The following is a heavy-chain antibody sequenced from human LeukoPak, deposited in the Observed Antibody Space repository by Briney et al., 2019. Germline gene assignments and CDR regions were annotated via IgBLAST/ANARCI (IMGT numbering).Heavy chain of an antibody. V-gene: IGHV3-7*01. CDR1: GFTFTNYW. CDR2: IYLDGSRA. CDR3: ARDNDRKDDS. J-gene: IGHJ5*02. Sequence: GGSLRLSCAVSGFTFTNYWMSWARQSPGKGLEWVANIYLDGSRAYYVDSVKGRFAISRDNAKNSLYLQMNNLRVEDTAVYYCARDNDRKDDSWGQGTLVTVSS. D-gene: IGHD3-16*01.